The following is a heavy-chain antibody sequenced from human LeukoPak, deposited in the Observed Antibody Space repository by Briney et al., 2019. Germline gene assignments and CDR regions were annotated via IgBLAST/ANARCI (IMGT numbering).Heavy chain of an antibody. CDR3: ARSPDGYSYGYLY. Sequence: GGSLRLSCAASGFTFSNYNINWVRQAPGKGLEWVPYISSSSSTIYYADSVKGRFTISRDNAKNSLYLQMNSLRAEDTAVYYCARSPDGYSYGYLYWGQGTLVTVSS. J-gene: IGHJ4*02. V-gene: IGHV3-48*04. CDR2: ISSSSSTI. CDR1: GFTFSNYN. D-gene: IGHD5-18*01.